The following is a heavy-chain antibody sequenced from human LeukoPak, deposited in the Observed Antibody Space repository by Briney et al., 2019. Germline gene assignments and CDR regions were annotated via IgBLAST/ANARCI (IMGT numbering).Heavy chain of an antibody. D-gene: IGHD3-9*01. Sequence: SETLSLTCTVSGYSISSGYYWGWIRQPPGKGLEWIGSIYHSGSTYYNPSLKSRVTISLDTSKNQFSLKLSSVTAADTAVYYCARHYYDILTGYYYYFDYWGQGTLVTVSS. V-gene: IGHV4-38-2*02. CDR2: IYHSGST. CDR1: GYSISSGYY. J-gene: IGHJ4*02. CDR3: ARHYYDILTGYYYYFDY.